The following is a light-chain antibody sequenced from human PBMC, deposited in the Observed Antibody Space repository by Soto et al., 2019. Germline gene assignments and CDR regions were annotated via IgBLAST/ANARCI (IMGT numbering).Light chain of an antibody. V-gene: IGLV1-44*01. CDR3: ATWDDSVYV. CDR1: TSNIGTNT. Sequence: QSVLTQPPSVSGTPGQRVTISCSGSTSNIGTNTVNWFQHLPGTAPKLLIYTNDQRPSGVPDRFSGSRSGTSASLAISGLQSEDGADYYCATWDDSVYVFGTGTKV. J-gene: IGLJ1*01. CDR2: TND.